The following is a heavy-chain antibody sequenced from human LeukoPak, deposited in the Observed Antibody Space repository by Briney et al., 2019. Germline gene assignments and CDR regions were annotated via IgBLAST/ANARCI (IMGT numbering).Heavy chain of an antibody. V-gene: IGHV3-33*01. CDR1: GFTFSNYG. Sequence: PGRSLRLSCAASGFTFSNYGMHWVRQAPGKGLEWVAIIWYDGSHTYYADSVKGRFTISRDNSKSSLYLQMNSLRVEDTALYYCAGGDAAMVNLLYWGQGTLVTVAS. D-gene: IGHD5-18*01. CDR3: AGGDAAMVNLLY. J-gene: IGHJ4*02. CDR2: IWYDGSHT.